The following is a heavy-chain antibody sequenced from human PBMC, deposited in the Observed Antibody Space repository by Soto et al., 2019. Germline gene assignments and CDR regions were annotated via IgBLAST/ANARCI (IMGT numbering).Heavy chain of an antibody. V-gene: IGHV1-3*01. Sequence: GASVKVSCKASGYTFTSYAMPWVRQAPGQRLEWMGWINADSGNTKYAQKFQGRVTMTRDTSTSTAYMELSRLRSDDTAIYYCARQVTGLMGYAYDIWGQGTMVTVSS. J-gene: IGHJ3*02. D-gene: IGHD2-8*02. CDR1: GYTFTSYA. CDR2: INADSGNT. CDR3: ARQVTGLMGYAYDI.